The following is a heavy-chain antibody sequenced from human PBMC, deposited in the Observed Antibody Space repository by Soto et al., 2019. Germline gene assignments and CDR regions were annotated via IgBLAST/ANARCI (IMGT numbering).Heavy chain of an antibody. V-gene: IGHV4-59*01. CDR3: ARGKFPFTFDY. J-gene: IGHJ4*02. Sequence: HVQLQESGPGLVKPSETLSLTCTVSGGSISTYYWSWIRQPPGKGLEWIGYIYYSGSTNYNPYLKRRVSLSEDASNNRFSLKLTSVTAADTAVYYCARGKFPFTFDYWGQGTLVAVSS. CDR1: GGSISTYY. CDR2: IYYSGST.